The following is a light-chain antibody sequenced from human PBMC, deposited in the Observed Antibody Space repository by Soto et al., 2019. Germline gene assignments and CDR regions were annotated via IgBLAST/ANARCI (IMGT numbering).Light chain of an antibody. Sequence: IVPLRCRMSQGISSYLAWYQQKPGKAPKLLIYEASSLESGVPSRFSGSGSGTEFTLTISSLQPDDFATYYCQHYNSYSEAFGQGTKVDIK. CDR1: QGISSY. CDR3: QHYNSYSEA. V-gene: IGKV1-5*01. J-gene: IGKJ1*01. CDR2: EAS.